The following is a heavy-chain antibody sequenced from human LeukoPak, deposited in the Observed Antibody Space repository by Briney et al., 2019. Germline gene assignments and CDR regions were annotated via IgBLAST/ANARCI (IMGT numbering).Heavy chain of an antibody. Sequence: PGRALRLSCAASGFTFSAYAMHWVRQAPGKGLEGVALISYDGSNKYSADSVKGRFTISRDISKNTLYLQMNSLRDEDTAVYYCARDSRSCSSTSCLYYHYGMDVWGQGTTVTVSS. J-gene: IGHJ6*02. D-gene: IGHD2-2*01. CDR2: ISYDGSNK. V-gene: IGHV3-30*04. CDR1: GFTFSAYA. CDR3: ARDSRSCSSTSCLYYHYGMDV.